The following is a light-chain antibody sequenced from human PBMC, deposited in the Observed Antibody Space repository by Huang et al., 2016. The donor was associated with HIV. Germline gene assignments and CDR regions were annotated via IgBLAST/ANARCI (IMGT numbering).Light chain of an antibody. J-gene: IGKJ1*01. CDR2: DAS. Sequence: DIQMTQSPSSVSASVGDRVTIPCRASHDINNYLAWYQHKTGHAPKLLIADASTLQLGVPSRFSGSGSGRDFTLTISSLQPEDVATYYCQKYDSAPWTFGPGTKVEIK. CDR1: HDINNY. V-gene: IGKV1-27*01. CDR3: QKYDSAPWT.